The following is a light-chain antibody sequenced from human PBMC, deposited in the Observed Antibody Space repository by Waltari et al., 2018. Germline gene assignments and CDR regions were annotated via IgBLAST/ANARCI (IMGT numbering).Light chain of an antibody. J-gene: IGLJ3*02. V-gene: IGLV1-47*01. CDR1: RSNIGTNY. Sequence: QPVLTQPPSASGTPGQRVTIPCSGSRSNIGTNYVYWYQHLPGTAPKRLIYRNNQRPSGVPDRVSGSKSGTSASLAISGLRSEDEADYYCAAWDDSLSGRVFGGGTKVTVL. CDR2: RNN. CDR3: AAWDDSLSGRV.